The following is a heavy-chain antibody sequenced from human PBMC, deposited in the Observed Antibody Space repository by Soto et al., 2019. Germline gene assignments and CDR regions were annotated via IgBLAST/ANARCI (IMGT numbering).Heavy chain of an antibody. CDR1: GGSISSGGYS. D-gene: IGHD1-1*01. Sequence: QLQLQESGSELVRPSQTLSLTCAVSGGSISSGGYSCNWIRQPPGKGLEWIGYIYHSGSTLYNPSRKSRVTISVDKSQTQFSLKLSSVTAADTAVYYCARDQLEGNWFDPWGQGTLVTVSS. J-gene: IGHJ5*02. CDR2: IYHSGST. V-gene: IGHV4-30-2*01. CDR3: ARDQLEGNWFDP.